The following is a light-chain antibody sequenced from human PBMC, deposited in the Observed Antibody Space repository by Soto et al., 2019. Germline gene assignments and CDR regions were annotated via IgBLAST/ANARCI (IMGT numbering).Light chain of an antibody. Sequence: QSVLTQPPSASGTPGQRVTISCSGSSSNIGSNYVYWYQQLPGTAPKLLIYRNNQRPSGVPDRFSGSKSGTSASLAISGLRSEDEAAYYCATWDDILRGVVFGGGTKLTVL. CDR1: SSNIGSNY. V-gene: IGLV1-47*01. CDR2: RNN. J-gene: IGLJ2*01. CDR3: ATWDDILRGVV.